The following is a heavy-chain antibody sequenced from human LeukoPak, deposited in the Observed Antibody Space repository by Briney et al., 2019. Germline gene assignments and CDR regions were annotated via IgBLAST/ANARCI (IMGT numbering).Heavy chain of an antibody. CDR2: ISAYNGNT. CDR1: GYTFTSYG. CDR3: ARKVGATRLDWFDP. V-gene: IGHV1-18*01. J-gene: IGHJ5*02. D-gene: IGHD1-26*01. Sequence: ASVKVSCQASGYTFTSYGISWVRQAPGQGLEWMGWISAYNGNTNYAQKLQGRVTMTTDTSTSTAYMELRSLRSDDTAVYYCARKVGATRLDWFDPWGQGTLVTVSS.